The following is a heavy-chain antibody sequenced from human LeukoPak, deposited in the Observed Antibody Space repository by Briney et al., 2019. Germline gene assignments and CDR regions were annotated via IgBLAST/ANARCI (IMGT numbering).Heavy chain of an antibody. CDR3: AKAPVTTCRGAFCYPFDY. V-gene: IGHV3-66*01. Sequence: GGSLRLSCAASGFIVESTSMSWVRQAPGKGLEWVSLIYTGGRRYYADSVKGRFSISRDNSKNTVLLQMNRLRPEDAAVYYCAKAPVTTCRGAFCYPFDYWGLGTLVTVSS. CDR2: IYTGGRR. J-gene: IGHJ4*02. CDR1: GFIVESTS. D-gene: IGHD2-15*01.